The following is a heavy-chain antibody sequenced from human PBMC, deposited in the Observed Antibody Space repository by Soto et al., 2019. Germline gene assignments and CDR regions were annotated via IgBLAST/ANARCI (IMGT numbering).Heavy chain of an antibody. CDR3: AKTASMTIRDGFDH. CDR2: FDPKDGET. D-gene: IGHD4-17*01. CDR1: GGTFSSYT. V-gene: IGHV1-24*01. Sequence: ASVKVSCKASGGTFSSYTISWVRQEPGKGLEWMGRFDPKDGETIYAQKFQGRVTMTEDTSTDTAYMELSSLRAEDTALYYCAKTASMTIRDGFDHWGQGTLVTVSS. J-gene: IGHJ4*02.